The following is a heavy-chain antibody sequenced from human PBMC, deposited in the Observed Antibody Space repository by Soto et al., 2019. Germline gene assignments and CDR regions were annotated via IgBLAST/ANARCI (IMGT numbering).Heavy chain of an antibody. V-gene: IGHV2-5*02. J-gene: IGHJ4*02. CDR3: THVYGSGSWGWYFHS. CDR2: VFWDGGE. CDR1: GFSLTTTGVG. D-gene: IGHD1-26*01. Sequence: QITLRESGPSLVKPTETLTLTCTFSGFSLTTTGVGVGWIRQPPGKALEWLAVVFWDGGERYSPSLKSRVTITQDTSKDQVVFTMTHMDPADTATYYCTHVYGSGSWGWYFHSWGQGTLVTVSS.